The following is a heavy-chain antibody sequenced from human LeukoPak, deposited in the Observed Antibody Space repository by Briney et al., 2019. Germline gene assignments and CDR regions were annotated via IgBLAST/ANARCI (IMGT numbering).Heavy chain of an antibody. CDR2: ISAYNGNT. J-gene: IGHJ4*02. Sequence: EASAKVSCKASGYTFTSYGISWVRQAPGQGLEWMGWISAYNGNTNYAQKLQGRVTMTTDTSTSTAYMELRSLRSDDTAVYYCARGRPTYSGSYDGKEDADYWGQGTLVTVSS. D-gene: IGHD1-26*01. CDR1: GYTFTSYG. V-gene: IGHV1-18*01. CDR3: ARGRPTYSGSYDGKEDADY.